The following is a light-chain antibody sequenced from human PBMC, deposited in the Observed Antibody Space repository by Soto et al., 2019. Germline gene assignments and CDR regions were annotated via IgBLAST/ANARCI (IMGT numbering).Light chain of an antibody. V-gene: IGKV1-5*01. Sequence: DIQMTQSPSTLSASVGDRVTITCRARQSISSWLAWYQQRPGKAPRLLIYDATSLESGVPSRFSGSESGTEFTLTISSLQPDDFATYYCQQYSGYPRTFGQGTKVEIK. J-gene: IGKJ1*01. CDR1: QSISSW. CDR3: QQYSGYPRT. CDR2: DAT.